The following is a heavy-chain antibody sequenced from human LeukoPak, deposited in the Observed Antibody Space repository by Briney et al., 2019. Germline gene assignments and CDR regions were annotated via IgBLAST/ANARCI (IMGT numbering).Heavy chain of an antibody. Sequence: PGGSLRLSCAASGFTVSSNYMSWVRQAPGKGLEWVSVIYSGGSTYYADSVKGRFTISRDNSKNTLYLQMNSLRAEDTAVYYCANQPAPYYDRPSDYWGQGTLVTVSS. V-gene: IGHV3-53*01. J-gene: IGHJ4*02. CDR2: IYSGGST. CDR3: ANQPAPYYDRPSDY. D-gene: IGHD3-22*01. CDR1: GFTVSSNY.